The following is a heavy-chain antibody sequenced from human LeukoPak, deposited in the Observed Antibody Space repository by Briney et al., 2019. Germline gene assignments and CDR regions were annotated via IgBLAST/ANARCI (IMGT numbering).Heavy chain of an antibody. CDR2: IYTSGTT. D-gene: IGHD3/OR15-3a*01. V-gene: IGHV4-4*07. Sequence: PSETLSLTCTVSGGSISGYYWSWIRQPAGKGLEWIGRIYTSGTTNYNPSLKSRVTMSVDTSKNQFSLKLSSVTAADTAVYYCAKLGRSEPDYWGQGSLVTVSS. CDR3: AKLGRSEPDY. CDR1: GGSISGYY. J-gene: IGHJ4*02.